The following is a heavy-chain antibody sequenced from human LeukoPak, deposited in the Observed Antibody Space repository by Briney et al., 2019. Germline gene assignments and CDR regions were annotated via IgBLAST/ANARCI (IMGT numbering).Heavy chain of an antibody. V-gene: IGHV3-33*01. J-gene: IGHJ4*01. D-gene: IGHD1-14*01. CDR1: GFPFSNFG. CDR3: ARDSPLDY. Sequence: GGSLRLSCAASGFPFSNFGMHWVRQAPGKGLEWVTLIWSNGRNKFYSDSLKGRFTVSRDNAKNMLYLQMDSLRAEDTVVDFCARDSPLDYWGQGTLVTVSS. CDR2: IWSNGRNK.